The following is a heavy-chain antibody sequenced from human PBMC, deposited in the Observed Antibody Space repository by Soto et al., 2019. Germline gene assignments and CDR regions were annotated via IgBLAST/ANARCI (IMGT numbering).Heavy chain of an antibody. J-gene: IGHJ4*02. CDR2: INPGGGST. Sequence: QVQLVQSGAEVKKPGASVKVSCKASGYTFTNYHIHWVRQAPGQGLEWIGKINPGGGSTSYAQKFQGRVTVTRDTSTSTVYMELSSLRSEDTAVYYCVRNSYFFCSDYWGQGTLVTVSS. CDR3: VRNSYFFCSDY. D-gene: IGHD3-3*01. V-gene: IGHV1-46*03. CDR1: GYTFTNYH.